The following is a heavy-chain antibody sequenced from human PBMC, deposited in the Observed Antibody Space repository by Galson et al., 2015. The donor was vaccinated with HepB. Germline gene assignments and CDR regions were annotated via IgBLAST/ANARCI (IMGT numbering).Heavy chain of an antibody. CDR2: IKQDGSEK. V-gene: IGHV3-7*01. J-gene: IGHJ3*02. CDR1: GFTFSSYW. Sequence: SLRLSCAASGFTFSSYWMSWVRQAPGKGLEWVANIKQDGSEKYYVDSVKGRFTISRDNAKNSLYLQMNSLRAEDTAVYYCARASGGGFLGGAFDIWGQGTMVTVSS. CDR3: ARASGGGFLGGAFDI. D-gene: IGHD3-3*01.